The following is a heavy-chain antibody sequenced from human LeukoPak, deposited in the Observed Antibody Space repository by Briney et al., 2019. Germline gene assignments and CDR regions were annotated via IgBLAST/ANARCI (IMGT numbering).Heavy chain of an antibody. D-gene: IGHD4-17*01. CDR1: ADSFSSHY. Sequence: SETLSLTCAVSADSFSSHYWTWIRQSPGKGLEWIGYISYIGSTNYNPSLKSRVTISIDTSKNQFSLKLRSVTAADTVVYYCARDLVTVTKGFDIWGQGTMVSVSS. V-gene: IGHV4-59*11. CDR2: ISYIGST. J-gene: IGHJ3*02. CDR3: ARDLVTVTKGFDI.